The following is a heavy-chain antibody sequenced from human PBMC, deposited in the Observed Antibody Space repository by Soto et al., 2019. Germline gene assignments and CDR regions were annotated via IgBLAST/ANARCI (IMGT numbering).Heavy chain of an antibody. V-gene: IGHV1-69*01. CDR2: IIPIFGTA. Sequence: QVQLVQSGAEVKKPGSSVKVSCKASGGTLSSYAISWVRQAPGQGLEWLGGIIPIFGTANYAQKFQGRVTITADESTGTAYMELSSLRSEDTAVYYCASQSSGSYYDPYYHYGMDVWGQGTTVTVSS. J-gene: IGHJ6*02. D-gene: IGHD3-10*01. CDR3: ASQSSGSYYDPYYHYGMDV. CDR1: GGTLSSYA.